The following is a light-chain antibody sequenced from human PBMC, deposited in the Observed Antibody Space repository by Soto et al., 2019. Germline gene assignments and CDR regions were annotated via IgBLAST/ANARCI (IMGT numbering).Light chain of an antibody. V-gene: IGLV2-14*01. CDR3: SSYTTSSTWV. J-gene: IGLJ3*02. CDR2: KVT. Sequence: QSALTQPASVSGAPGQSITISCTGPSSDVGAYNYVSWYRQHPGKGPERIIYKVTDRPSGVSSRFSGSKSGNTAYLTISGLQAEDAADYYCSSYTTSSTWVFGGGTKLTVL. CDR1: SSDVGAYNY.